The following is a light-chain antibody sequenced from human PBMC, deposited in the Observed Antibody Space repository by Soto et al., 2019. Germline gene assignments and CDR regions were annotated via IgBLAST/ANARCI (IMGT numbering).Light chain of an antibody. J-gene: IGLJ1*01. V-gene: IGLV1-44*01. CDR1: SSNIGSNT. CDR2: SNN. CDR3: AAWDDSLNGAIYG. Sequence: QSVLTQPPSASGTPGQRGTISCSGSSSNIGSNTVNWYQQLTGTAPKLLIYSNNQRPSGVPDRFSGSKSGTSASLAISGLQSEDEADYYCAAWDDSLNGAIYGFGTGTKLTVL.